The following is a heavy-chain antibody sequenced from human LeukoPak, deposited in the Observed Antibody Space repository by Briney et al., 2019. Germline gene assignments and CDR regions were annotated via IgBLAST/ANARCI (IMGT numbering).Heavy chain of an antibody. D-gene: IGHD3-22*01. CDR2: ISSSSSYI. CDR3: ARGALYDSSGYYYEAPDY. Sequence: GGSLRLSCAASGFTFSSYSMNWVRQAPGKGLEWVSSISSSSSYIYYADSVKGRFTISRDNAKNSLYLQMNSLSAEDTAVYYCARGALYDSSGYYYEAPDYWGQGTLVTVSS. V-gene: IGHV3-21*01. J-gene: IGHJ4*02. CDR1: GFTFSSYS.